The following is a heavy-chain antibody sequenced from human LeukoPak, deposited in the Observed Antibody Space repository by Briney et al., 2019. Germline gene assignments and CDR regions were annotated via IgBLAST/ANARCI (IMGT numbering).Heavy chain of an antibody. Sequence: PSETLSLTCTVSGDSINSGSFYWSWIRQPAGKGLEWIGRISASGSTNYNPSLKSRVTMSVDTSNIQFSLKVNSLTPADTAVYYCARAPYSSSWYRPAPFDHWGQGTLVTVSS. J-gene: IGHJ4*02. CDR2: ISASGST. D-gene: IGHD6-13*01. CDR3: ARAPYSSSWYRPAPFDH. CDR1: GDSINSGSFY. V-gene: IGHV4-61*02.